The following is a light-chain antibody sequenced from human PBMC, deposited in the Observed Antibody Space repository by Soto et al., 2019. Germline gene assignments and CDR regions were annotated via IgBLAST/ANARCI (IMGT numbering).Light chain of an antibody. CDR3: QQRSNWPFRT. CDR2: DSS. Sequence: EIVLTQSPATLSLSPGERATLSCRASQSVSSYLAWYQQKPGQAPRLLIYDSSNRATGIPARFSGSGSGTDFTLTISSLEPEDFAVYYCQQRSNWPFRTVGPGTKVDIK. V-gene: IGKV3-11*01. J-gene: IGKJ3*01. CDR1: QSVSSY.